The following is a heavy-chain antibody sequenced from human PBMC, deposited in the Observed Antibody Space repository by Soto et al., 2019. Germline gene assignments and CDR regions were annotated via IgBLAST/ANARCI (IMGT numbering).Heavy chain of an antibody. CDR3: AQRGPATPYYFDY. CDR1: GFTFSSYG. V-gene: IGHV3-23*01. CDR2: ISADGSRI. Sequence: EVQLLESGGGLVQPGGSLTLSCVASGFTFSSYGMSWVRQAPGKGLEWVSGISADGSRIYYADSVKGRFTVSRDNSKNTLYVQMNSLRVEDTAFYYCAQRGPATPYYFDYWGQGTLVSVSS. J-gene: IGHJ4*02. D-gene: IGHD2-15*01.